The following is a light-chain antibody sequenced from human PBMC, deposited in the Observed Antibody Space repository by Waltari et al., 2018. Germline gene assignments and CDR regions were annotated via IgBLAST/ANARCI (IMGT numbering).Light chain of an antibody. CDR3: KQYSRFIYT. Sequence: DIQMTQTPSTLSAFVGDRFNITCRASQSISICLAWYPQKPVKAHKLLSYKEKSLARGVQARVRGSGAGTEFTLTISSMQPDDFASYYCKQYSRFIYTFGKGTKVDI. J-gene: IGKJ2*01. CDR1: QSISIC. CDR2: KEK. V-gene: IGKV1-5*03.